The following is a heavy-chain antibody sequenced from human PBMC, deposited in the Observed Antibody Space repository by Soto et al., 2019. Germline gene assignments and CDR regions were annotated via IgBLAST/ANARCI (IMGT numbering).Heavy chain of an antibody. J-gene: IGHJ4*02. D-gene: IGHD1-1*01. CDR2: VYHSGST. V-gene: IGHV4-4*02. CDR3: ARTSTSGNRFDY. Sequence: QVQLQESGPGLVKPSGTLSLTCAVSGGSISTSNWWSWVRQPPGKGLEWIGEVYHSGSTNYNPSFKSRVAMSVDKSTNQFSLKLNSVTAADTALYYCARTSTSGNRFDYWGQGSLVTVSS. CDR1: GGSISTSNW.